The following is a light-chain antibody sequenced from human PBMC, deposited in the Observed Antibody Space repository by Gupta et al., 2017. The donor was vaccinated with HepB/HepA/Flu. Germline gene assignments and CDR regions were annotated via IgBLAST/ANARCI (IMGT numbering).Light chain of an antibody. V-gene: IGKV3-20*01. CDR3: QQDGSSQWT. Sequence: EIVLTQSPGTLSLSPGERATLSCRASRSVSSSYLAWYQQKPGQAPRLLIYGASSRATGIPDRFSGSGSGTDFTLTISRLEPEDFAVYYCQQDGSSQWTFGQGTKVEIK. CDR2: GAS. J-gene: IGKJ1*01. CDR1: RSVSSSY.